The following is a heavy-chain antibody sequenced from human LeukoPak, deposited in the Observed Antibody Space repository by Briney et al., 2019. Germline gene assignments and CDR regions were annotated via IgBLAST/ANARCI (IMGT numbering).Heavy chain of an antibody. CDR2: ISYDGSNK. Sequence: GGSLRLSCAASGFTFSSYAMHWVRQAPGKGLEWVAVISYDGSNKYYADSVKGRFTISRDNSKNTLYLQMNSLGAEDTAVYYCARDRPAAIPPYYYYGMDVWGQGTTVTVSS. D-gene: IGHD2-2*01. V-gene: IGHV3-30-3*01. J-gene: IGHJ6*02. CDR3: ARDRPAAIPPYYYYGMDV. CDR1: GFTFSSYA.